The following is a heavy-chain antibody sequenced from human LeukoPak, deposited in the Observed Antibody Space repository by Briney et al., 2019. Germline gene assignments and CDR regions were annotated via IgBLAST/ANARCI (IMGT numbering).Heavy chain of an antibody. CDR2: ISGSGGST. CDR3: ASKGSPLGA. Sequence: GGSLRLSCAASGFTFSSYAMSWVRQAPGRGLEWVSAISGSGGSTYYADSVKGRFTISRDNAKNSLYLQMNSLRAEDTAVYYCASKGSPLGAWGQGTLVTVSS. CDR1: GFTFSSYA. J-gene: IGHJ5*02. D-gene: IGHD3-16*01. V-gene: IGHV3-23*01.